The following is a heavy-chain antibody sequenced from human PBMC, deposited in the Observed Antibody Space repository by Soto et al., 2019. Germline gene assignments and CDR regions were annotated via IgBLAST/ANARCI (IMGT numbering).Heavy chain of an antibody. V-gene: IGHV1-18*01. Sequence: QVQLVQSGAEVKKPGASVKVSCKASGYTFTSYGISWVRQAPGQGLEWMGWISAYNGNTNYAQKLQGRVTMTTDTSTSTAYMERRRLRSDDTAVYYCARDYGYCSGGSCEPDDAFDIWGQGTMVTVSS. D-gene: IGHD2-15*01. CDR3: ARDYGYCSGGSCEPDDAFDI. J-gene: IGHJ3*02. CDR2: ISAYNGNT. CDR1: GYTFTSYG.